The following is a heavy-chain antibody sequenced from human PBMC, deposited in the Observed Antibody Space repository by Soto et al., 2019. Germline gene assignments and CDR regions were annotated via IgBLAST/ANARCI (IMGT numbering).Heavy chain of an antibody. J-gene: IGHJ4*02. Sequence: QVQLVESGGGVVQPGRSLRLSCAASGFTFSSYAMHWVRQAPGKGLEWVAVISYDGSNKYYADSVKGRFTISRDNSKNTLYLQMNRLRAEDTAVYYCASQSDFDYWGQGTLVTVSS. CDR1: GFTFSSYA. CDR2: ISYDGSNK. CDR3: ASQSDFDY. V-gene: IGHV3-30-3*01.